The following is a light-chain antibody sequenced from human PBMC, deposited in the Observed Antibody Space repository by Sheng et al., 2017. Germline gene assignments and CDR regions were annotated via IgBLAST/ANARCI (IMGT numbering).Light chain of an antibody. V-gene: IGKV1-NL1*01. J-gene: IGKJ4*01. CDR1: QDIRNS. Sequence: DIQMTQSPSTLSASVGDRVTITCRASQDIRNSLAWYQHKPGKAPKLLLYAASRLQSGVPSRFSGSGSRTEYTLTISSLQPEDFAVYYCQQYXIAASPFGGGTKVEIK. CDR3: QQYXIAASP. CDR2: AAS.